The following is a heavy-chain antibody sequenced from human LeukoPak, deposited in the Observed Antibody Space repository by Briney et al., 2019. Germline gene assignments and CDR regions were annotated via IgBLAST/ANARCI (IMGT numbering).Heavy chain of an antibody. D-gene: IGHD3-10*01. CDR1: GFTFSSYG. Sequence: QPGRSLRLSCAASGFTFSSYGMHWVRQAPGKGLEWVAVISYDGSNKYYADSVKGRFTISRDNSKNTLYLQMNSLRAEDTAVYYGAKDSLRGASWYFILWGVAPWSLSPQ. CDR2: ISYDGSNK. CDR3: AKDSLRGASWYFIL. V-gene: IGHV3-30*18. J-gene: IGHJ2*01.